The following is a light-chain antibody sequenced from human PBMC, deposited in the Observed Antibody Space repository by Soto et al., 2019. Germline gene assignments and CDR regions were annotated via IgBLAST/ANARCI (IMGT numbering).Light chain of an antibody. V-gene: IGKV1-27*01. CDR3: QNYNSVPFT. CDR2: AAS. Sequence: DIQMTQSPSSLSASVGDRVTITCRASQGISNYLAWYQQKPGKVPKLLISAASTLQSGAPSRLSGSGSGTDFTLTISSLQPEDVATYYCQNYNSVPFTFGPGTKVDIK. J-gene: IGKJ3*01. CDR1: QGISNY.